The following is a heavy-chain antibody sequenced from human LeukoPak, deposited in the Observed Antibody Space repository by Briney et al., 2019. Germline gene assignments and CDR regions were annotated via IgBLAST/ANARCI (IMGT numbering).Heavy chain of an antibody. CDR1: GGSFSGYY. D-gene: IGHD3-22*01. CDR2: INYSGST. Sequence: PSETLSLTCAVYGGSFSGYYWSWIRQPPGKGLEWIGEINYSGSTNYNPSLKSRVTIAVDTSKNQFSLKLTSVTAADTAVYYCVRASYFYDTSGYYSWFDPWGQGTLVTVSS. J-gene: IGHJ5*02. V-gene: IGHV4-34*01. CDR3: VRASYFYDTSGYYSWFDP.